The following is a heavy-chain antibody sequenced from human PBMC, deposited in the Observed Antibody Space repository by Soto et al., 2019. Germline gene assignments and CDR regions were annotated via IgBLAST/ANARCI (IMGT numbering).Heavy chain of an antibody. Sequence: SETLSLTCPVSGGSISSSSYYWGWIRQPPGKGLEWIGKINHSGSTNYNPSLKSRVTISVDTSKNQFSLKLSSVTAADTAVYYCARGFLPPPNWFDPWGQGTLVTVSS. CDR1: GGSISSSSYY. CDR3: ARGFLPPPNWFDP. CDR2: INHSGST. V-gene: IGHV4-39*07. J-gene: IGHJ5*02.